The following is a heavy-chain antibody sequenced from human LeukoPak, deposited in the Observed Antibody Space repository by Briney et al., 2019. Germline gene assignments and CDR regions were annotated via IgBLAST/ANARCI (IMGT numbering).Heavy chain of an antibody. CDR3: ARESEGYCSGGSCPLLGR. V-gene: IGHV4-59*12. CDR1: GGSISSYY. Sequence: SETLSLTCTVSGGSISSYYWSWIRQPPGKGLEWIGYIYYSGSTNYNPSLKSRVTISVDTSKNQFSLKLSSVTAADTAVYYCARESEGYCSGGSCPLLGRWGQGTLVTVSS. J-gene: IGHJ4*02. D-gene: IGHD2-15*01. CDR2: IYYSGST.